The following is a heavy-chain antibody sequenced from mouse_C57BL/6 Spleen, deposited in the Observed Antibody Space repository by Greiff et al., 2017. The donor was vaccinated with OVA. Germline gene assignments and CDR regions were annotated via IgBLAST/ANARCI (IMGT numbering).Heavy chain of an antibody. D-gene: IGHD2-4*01. CDR3: ARSGDYDGSAWFAY. J-gene: IGHJ3*01. V-gene: IGHV1-26*01. Sequence: EVQLQQSGPELVKPGASVKISCKASGYTFTDYYMNWVKQSHGKSLEWIGDINPNNGGTSYNQKFKGKATLTVDKSSSTAYMELRSLTSEDSAVYYCARSGDYDGSAWFAYWGQGTLVTVSA. CDR2: INPNNGGT. CDR1: GYTFTDYY.